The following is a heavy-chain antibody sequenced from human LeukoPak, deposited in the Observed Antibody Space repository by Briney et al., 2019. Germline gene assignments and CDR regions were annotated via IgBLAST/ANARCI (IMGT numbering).Heavy chain of an antibody. Sequence: ASVKVSCKASGYTFTSYGISWVRQAPGQGLEWMGWISAYNGNTNYAQKLQGRVTMTTDTSTSTAYMELRSLRSDDTAVYYCARDKGVSGSGSYYDYSYYYYGMDVWGQGTTVTVSS. J-gene: IGHJ6*02. CDR3: ARDKGVSGSGSYYDYSYYYYGMDV. CDR1: GYTFTSYG. CDR2: ISAYNGNT. D-gene: IGHD3-10*01. V-gene: IGHV1-18*01.